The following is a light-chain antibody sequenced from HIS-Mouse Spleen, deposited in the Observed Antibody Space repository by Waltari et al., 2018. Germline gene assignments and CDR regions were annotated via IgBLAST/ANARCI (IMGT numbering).Light chain of an antibody. CDR2: GKN. CDR3: NSRDSSGNHVV. J-gene: IGLJ2*01. V-gene: IGLV3-19*01. Sequence: SSELTQDPAVSVALGQTVRITCQGDSLRSYYASWYQQKPGQAPVLVIYGKNNRPSGIPDRFPCTNPGNTASLTITGAQAEDEADYYWNSRDSSGNHVVFGGGTKLTVL. CDR1: SLRSYY.